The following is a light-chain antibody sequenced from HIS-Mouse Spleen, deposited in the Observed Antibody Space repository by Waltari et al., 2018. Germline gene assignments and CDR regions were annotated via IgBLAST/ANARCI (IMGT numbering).Light chain of an antibody. CDR3: AAWDDSLSGVV. V-gene: IGLV1-47*01. CDR1: SSNIGSNY. J-gene: IGLJ2*01. CDR2: RNN. Sequence: QSVLTQPPSASGTPGQRVTISCSGSSSNIGSNYVYWYQQLPGTAPELLIYRNNQRPSGDPDRFSGSKSGTSASLAISGLRSEDEADYYCAAWDDSLSGVVFGGGTKLTVL.